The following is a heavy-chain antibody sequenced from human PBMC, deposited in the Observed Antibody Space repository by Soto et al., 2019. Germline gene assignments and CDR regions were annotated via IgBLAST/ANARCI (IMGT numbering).Heavy chain of an antibody. D-gene: IGHD1-1*01. CDR3: ARDDAANERNFDY. V-gene: IGHV3-21*01. CDR2: ISSSSSYI. Sequence: GGSLRLSCAASGFTFSSYSMNWVRQAPGKGLEWVSSISSSSSYIYYADSVKGRFTISRDNAKNSLYLQMNSLRAEDTAVYYCARDDAANERNFDYWGQGTLVTVSS. CDR1: GFTFSSYS. J-gene: IGHJ4*02.